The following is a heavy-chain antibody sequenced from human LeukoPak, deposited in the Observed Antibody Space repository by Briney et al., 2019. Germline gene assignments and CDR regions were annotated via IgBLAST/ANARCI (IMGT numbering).Heavy chain of an antibody. CDR1: GDSINSNNW. D-gene: IGHD1-7*01. Sequence: SDTLSLTCTVSGDSINSNNWWGWIRQPPGKGLEWIGYIYYSGSTYYNPSLKSRVTISVDTSKNQFSLKLSSVTAADTAVYYCARQGGGITGTTISWGQGTLVTVSS. V-gene: IGHV4-28*01. CDR2: IYYSGST. CDR3: ARQGGGITGTTIS. J-gene: IGHJ1*01.